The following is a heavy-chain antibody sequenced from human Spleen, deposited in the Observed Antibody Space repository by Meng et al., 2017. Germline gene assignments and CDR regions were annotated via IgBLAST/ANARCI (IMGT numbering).Heavy chain of an antibody. Sequence: SETLSLTCTVSGGSISSGTDYWGWIRQPPGKGLESIGTVYYGGGTYYNPSLKSRVAISVDTSKNQFSLKLSSVTAADTAVYYCARGPTTTPDYYYGMDVWGQGTTV. V-gene: IGHV4-39*07. D-gene: IGHD4-17*01. CDR3: ARGPTTTPDYYYGMDV. CDR2: VYYGGGT. J-gene: IGHJ6*02. CDR1: GGSISSGTDY.